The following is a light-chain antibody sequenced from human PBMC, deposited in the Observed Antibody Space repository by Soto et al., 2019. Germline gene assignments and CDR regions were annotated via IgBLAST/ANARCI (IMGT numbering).Light chain of an antibody. CDR2: GAS. J-gene: IGKJ4*01. Sequence: EMALTQSPGTLSLSPGERATLSCRASESVSSNCLAWYQQNPGQALRLLIYGASSRASGIPDRFSGSGSGTHLTLTINRLEPEDFTVYYCQQYGSSPRTFGGGTKLEIK. CDR3: QQYGSSPRT. CDR1: ESVSSNC. V-gene: IGKV3-20*01.